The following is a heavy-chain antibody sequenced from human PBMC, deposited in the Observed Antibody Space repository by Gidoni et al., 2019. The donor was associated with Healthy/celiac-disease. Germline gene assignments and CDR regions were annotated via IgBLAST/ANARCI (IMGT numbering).Heavy chain of an antibody. J-gene: IGHJ3*02. Sequence: EVQLVESGGGLVKPGGSLRLSCAASGFTFRNAWMSWVRQAPGKGLGWVGRIKSKTDGGTTDYAAPVKGRFTISRDDSKNTLYLQMNSLKTEDTAVYYCTTLYSGSYSDAFDIWGQGTMVTVSS. V-gene: IGHV3-15*01. CDR3: TTLYSGSYSDAFDI. D-gene: IGHD1-26*01. CDR2: IKSKTDGGTT. CDR1: GFTFRNAW.